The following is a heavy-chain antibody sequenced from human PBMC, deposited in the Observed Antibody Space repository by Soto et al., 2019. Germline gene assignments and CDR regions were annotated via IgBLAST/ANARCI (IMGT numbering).Heavy chain of an antibody. J-gene: IGHJ4*02. CDR3: ARETDSSSWYLSMHY. CDR2: IWFDGSNK. V-gene: IGHV3-33*01. Sequence: QVQLVASGGGVVQPGRSLRLSCAASGFTFSSYDMHWVRQAPGKGLEWVAVIWFDGSNKYYADSVKGRFTISRDNSKNTLYLQMNSLRAEDTAVYYCARETDSSSWYLSMHYWGQGTLVTVSS. D-gene: IGHD6-13*01. CDR1: GFTFSSYD.